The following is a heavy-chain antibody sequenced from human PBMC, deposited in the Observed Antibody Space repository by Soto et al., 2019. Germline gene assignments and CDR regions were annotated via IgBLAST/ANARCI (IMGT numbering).Heavy chain of an antibody. J-gene: IGHJ3*01. D-gene: IGHD5-12*01. Sequence: EVKLLESGGGLVQPGESLRLSCAASGFRFLTYSMSWVRQAPGKGLEWVSGISGDGSATSYADSLKGRFTVSRDNSKDTLFLQMNTLRVEDTAVYYCAKTRLYDNNDYHRDGFDVWGPGTAVTVS. CDR1: GFRFLTYS. CDR3: AKTRLYDNNDYHRDGFDV. CDR2: ISGDGSAT. V-gene: IGHV3-23*01.